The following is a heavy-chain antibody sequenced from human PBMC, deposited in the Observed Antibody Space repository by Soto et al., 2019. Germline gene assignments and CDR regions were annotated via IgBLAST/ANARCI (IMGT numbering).Heavy chain of an antibody. CDR1: GFTFSSYW. V-gene: IGHV3-7*05. D-gene: IGHD2-2*01. Sequence: GGSLRLSCAASGFTFSSYWMSWVRQGPGKGPEWVANIKQDGSEIYYVDSVKGRFTISRDNAKSSLYLQMTSLRAEDTTVYHCAKSLSAIPGDSWGQGTLVTVSS. CDR2: IKQDGSEI. J-gene: IGHJ4*02. CDR3: AKSLSAIPGDS.